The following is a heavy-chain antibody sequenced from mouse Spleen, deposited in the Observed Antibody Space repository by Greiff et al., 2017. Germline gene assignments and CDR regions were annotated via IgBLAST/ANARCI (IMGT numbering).Heavy chain of an antibody. J-gene: IGHJ1*01. CDR1: GFSLTSYG. CDR3: APQLGPYWYFDV. Sequence: QVQLQQSGPGLVQPSQSLSITCTVSGFSLTSYGVHWVRQSPGKGLEWLGVIWSGGSTDYNAAFISRLSISKDNSKSQVFFKMNSLQANDTAIYYCAPQLGPYWYFDVWGAGTTVTVSS. V-gene: IGHV2-2*02. CDR2: IWSGGST. D-gene: IGHD4-1*02.